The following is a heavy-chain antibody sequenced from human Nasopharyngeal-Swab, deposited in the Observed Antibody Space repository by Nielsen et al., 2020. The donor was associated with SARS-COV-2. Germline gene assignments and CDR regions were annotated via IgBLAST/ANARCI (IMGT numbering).Heavy chain of an antibody. D-gene: IGHD3-3*01. Sequence: GGSLRLSCAASGFIFSASAIHWVRQASGKGLEWVSSIGRYGTDIFHADSVKGRFSVFRDAANKSIYLQMRSLRAEDTAVYYCARGSVFGVANGMDVWGQGTTVTVSS. CDR1: GFIFSASA. J-gene: IGHJ6*02. V-gene: IGHV3-21*01. CDR3: ARGSVFGVANGMDV. CDR2: IGRYGTDI.